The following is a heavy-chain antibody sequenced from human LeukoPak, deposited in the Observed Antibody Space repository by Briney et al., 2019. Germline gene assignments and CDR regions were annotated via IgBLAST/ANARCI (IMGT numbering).Heavy chain of an antibody. Sequence: PSETLSLTCAVSGYSISSGYYWGWIRQPPGKGLERIGSIYYSGSTYYNPSLKSRVTISVDTSKNQFSLKLSSVTAADTAVYYCATDYGDRDAFDIWGQGTLVTVSS. D-gene: IGHD4-17*01. CDR3: ATDYGDRDAFDI. V-gene: IGHV4-38-2*01. CDR2: IYYSGST. CDR1: GYSISSGYY. J-gene: IGHJ3*02.